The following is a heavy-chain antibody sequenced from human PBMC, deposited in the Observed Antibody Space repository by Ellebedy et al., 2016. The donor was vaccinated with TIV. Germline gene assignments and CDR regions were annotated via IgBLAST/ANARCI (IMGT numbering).Heavy chain of an antibody. Sequence: SETLSLTCAVYGGSFSGYYWSWIRQPPGKGLEWIGEINHSGSTNYNPSLKSRVTISVDTSKNQFSLKLSSVTAADTAVYYCARGIRPQILAFAIWGQGTMVTVSS. CDR3: ARGIRPQILAFAI. CDR1: GGSFSGYY. J-gene: IGHJ3*02. CDR2: INHSGST. V-gene: IGHV4-34*01.